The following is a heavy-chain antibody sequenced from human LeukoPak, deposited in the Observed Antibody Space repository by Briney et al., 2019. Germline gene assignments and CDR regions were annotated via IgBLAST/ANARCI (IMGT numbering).Heavy chain of an antibody. D-gene: IGHD3-16*02. CDR3: ARVRVNYVWGNYPVDY. J-gene: IGHJ4*02. Sequence: ASVKVSCKASVYTFTRYGISCVRQAPGQGLVWVGCNSGNNGNTNYAQKLQGRVTMTTDTSTSTAYVELRSLRSDDTALYYCARVRVNYVWGNYPVDYWGQGTLVTVSS. CDR1: VYTFTRYG. CDR2: NSGNNGNT. V-gene: IGHV1-18*01.